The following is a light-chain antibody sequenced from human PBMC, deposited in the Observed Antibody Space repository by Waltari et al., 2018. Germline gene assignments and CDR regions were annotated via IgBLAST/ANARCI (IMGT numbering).Light chain of an antibody. J-gene: IGKJ4*01. CDR1: QSVNRF. V-gene: IGKV3-15*01. CDR3: QQYNDWPPRT. CDR2: GAS. Sequence: VMKQSPATLSVSPGESVTLSCRASQSVNRFVAWYQQKPGQAPRLLIYGASTSATGIPARFSGSGSGTEFTRTISSLESEDFAVYYCQQYNDWPPRTFGGGTKLEIK.